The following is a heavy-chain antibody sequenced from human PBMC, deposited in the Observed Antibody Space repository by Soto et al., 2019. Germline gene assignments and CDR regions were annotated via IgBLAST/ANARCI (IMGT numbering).Heavy chain of an antibody. Sequence: ASETLSLTCTVSGGSISSYYWSWIRQPPGKGLEWIGYIYYSGTTNYNPSLKSRVTISVDTSKNQFSLKLSAVTAADTAVYYCAISRVDCSGGSCYSGENALDIWGQGTMVTVSS. V-gene: IGHV4-59*01. CDR3: AISRVDCSGGSCYSGENALDI. J-gene: IGHJ3*02. D-gene: IGHD2-15*01. CDR2: IYYSGTT. CDR1: GGSISSYY.